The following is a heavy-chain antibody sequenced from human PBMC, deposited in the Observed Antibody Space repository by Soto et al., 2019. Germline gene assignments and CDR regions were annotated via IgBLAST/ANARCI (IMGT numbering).Heavy chain of an antibody. CDR3: ARTTAVPNTLRSRYFFDY. J-gene: IGHJ4*02. CDR1: GGSISSGGYS. CDR2: IYHSGST. Sequence: QLQLQESGSGLVKPSQTLSLTCAVSGGSISSGGYSWSWIRQPPGKGLEWIGYIYHSGSTYYNPSLKSRVTISVDMSKNQFSLRLSSVTAADTALYFCARTTAVPNTLRSRYFFDYWGQGTLVTVSS. D-gene: IGHD1-7*01. V-gene: IGHV4-30-2*02.